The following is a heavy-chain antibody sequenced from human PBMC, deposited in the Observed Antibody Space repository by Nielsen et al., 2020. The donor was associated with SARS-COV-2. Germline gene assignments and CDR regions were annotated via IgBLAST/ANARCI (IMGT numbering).Heavy chain of an antibody. D-gene: IGHD3-10*01. V-gene: IGHV1-46*01. CDR3: ARGDRSGVTTDAFDI. Sequence: ASVKVSCKASGYTFTSYYMHWVRQAPGQGLEWMGIINPSGGSTSYAQKFQGRVTMTRDTSTSTVYMELSSLRSEDTAVYYCARGDRSGVTTDAFDIWGQGTMVTVSS. CDR1: GYTFTSYY. J-gene: IGHJ3*02. CDR2: INPSGGST.